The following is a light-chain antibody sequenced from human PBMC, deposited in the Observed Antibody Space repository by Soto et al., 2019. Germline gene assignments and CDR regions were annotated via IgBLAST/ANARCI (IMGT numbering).Light chain of an antibody. J-gene: IGKJ4*01. Sequence: EIVLTQSPDTLSLSPGERAILSCRASQSVSSALLAWYQQKPGQAPRLLIYRASTRATGIPDRFTGSGSGTDFTLTISRLEPEDFAVYYCQQYESSPLTFGGGTKVEIK. CDR3: QQYESSPLT. V-gene: IGKV3-20*01. CDR1: QSVSSAL. CDR2: RAS.